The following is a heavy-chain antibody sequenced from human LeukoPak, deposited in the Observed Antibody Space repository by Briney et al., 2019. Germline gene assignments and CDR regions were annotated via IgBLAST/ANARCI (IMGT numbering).Heavy chain of an antibody. CDR1: GGSFSGYY. V-gene: IGHV4-34*01. Sequence: PSETLSLTCAVYGGSFSGYYWSWIRQPPGKGLEWIGEINHSGSTNYNPSLKSRVTISVDTSKNQFSLKLSPVTAADTAVYYCARKFTSMVRGVITFDWGQGTLVTVSS. CDR3: ARKFTSMVRGVITFD. J-gene: IGHJ4*02. CDR2: INHSGST. D-gene: IGHD3-10*01.